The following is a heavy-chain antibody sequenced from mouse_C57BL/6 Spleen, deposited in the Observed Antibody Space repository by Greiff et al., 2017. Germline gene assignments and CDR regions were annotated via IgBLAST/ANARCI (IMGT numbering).Heavy chain of an antibody. J-gene: IGHJ1*03. CDR2: IYPGSGST. D-gene: IGHD1-3*01. Sequence: QVQLQQSGAELVKPGASVKMSCKASGYTFTSYWITWVKQRPGQGLEWIGDIYPGSGSTNYNEKFKSKATLTVDTSSSTAYMQLSSLTSEDSAVYYCARERSGYFDVWGTGTTVTVSS. CDR1: GYTFTSYW. CDR3: ARERSGYFDV. V-gene: IGHV1-55*01.